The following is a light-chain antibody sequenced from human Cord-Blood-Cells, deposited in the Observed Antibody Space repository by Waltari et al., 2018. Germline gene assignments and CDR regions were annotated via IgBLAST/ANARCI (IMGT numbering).Light chain of an antibody. V-gene: IGKV2-28*01. Sequence: DIGMTHSPLSLPVPPGEPASIPRRSSQSLLHSNGNNYLAWYLQKPGQSPQLLIYLGSNRASGVPDRFSGSGSGTDFTLKISRVEAEDVGVYYCMQALQTPLTFGGGTKVGIK. CDR2: LGS. CDR3: MQALQTPLT. CDR1: QSLLHSNGNNY. J-gene: IGKJ4*01.